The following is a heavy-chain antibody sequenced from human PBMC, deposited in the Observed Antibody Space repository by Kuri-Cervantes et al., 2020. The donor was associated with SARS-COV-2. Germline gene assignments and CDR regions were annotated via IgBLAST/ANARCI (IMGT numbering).Heavy chain of an antibody. J-gene: IGHJ4*02. CDR1: GFTFSSYS. CDR3: AKVEMASTGGFDY. Sequence: GGSLRLSCAASGFTFSSYSMNWVRQAPGKGLEWVSSISSSSSYIYYADSVKGRFTISRDNSKNTLYLQMNSLRAEDTAVYYCAKVEMASTGGFDYWGQGTLVTVSS. CDR2: ISSSSSYI. D-gene: IGHD5-24*01. V-gene: IGHV3-21*04.